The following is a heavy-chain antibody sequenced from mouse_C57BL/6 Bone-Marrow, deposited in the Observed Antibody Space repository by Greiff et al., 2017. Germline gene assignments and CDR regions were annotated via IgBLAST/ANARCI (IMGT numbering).Heavy chain of an antibody. D-gene: IGHD4-1*02. Sequence: DVHLVESGGGLVQPGESLKLSCESNEYEFPSHDMPWVRKTPEKRLELVAAINSDGGSTYYPDTMERRFTISRDNTKKTLYLQMSSLRSEDTALYYCARLQLGLWFAYWGQGTLVTVSA. V-gene: IGHV5-2*01. CDR1: EYEFPSHD. J-gene: IGHJ3*01. CDR2: INSDGGST. CDR3: ARLQLGLWFAY.